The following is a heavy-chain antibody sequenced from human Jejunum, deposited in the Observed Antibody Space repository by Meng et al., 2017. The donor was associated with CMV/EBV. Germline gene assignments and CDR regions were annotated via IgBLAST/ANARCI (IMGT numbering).Heavy chain of an antibody. V-gene: IGHV1-2*02. CDR2: IIPQTGDT. J-gene: IGHJ4*02. CDR1: GGTFSSYA. CDR3: AKDAGSYLDYYFDY. D-gene: IGHD1-26*01. Sequence: SGGTFSSYAISWVRQAPGQGLEWMGGIIPQTGDTNYAPKFRGRVTMTRDMSINTVYMEVTGLRSDDTAVYYCAKDAGSYLDYYFDYWGQGTLVTVSS.